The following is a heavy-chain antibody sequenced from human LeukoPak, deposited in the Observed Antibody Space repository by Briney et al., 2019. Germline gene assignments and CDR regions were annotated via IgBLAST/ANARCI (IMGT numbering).Heavy chain of an antibody. CDR3: AKDRGYDAFDI. CDR1: GFAFSTYA. V-gene: IGHV3-23*01. Sequence: GGSLRLSCAASGFAFSTYAMSWVRQAPGKGLEWISTVSGSGGSTYYADSVKGRLTISRDNSKNTLYLQMNSLRAEDTAVYYCAKDRGYDAFDIWGQGTMVTVSS. J-gene: IGHJ3*02. D-gene: IGHD6-25*01. CDR2: VSGSGGST.